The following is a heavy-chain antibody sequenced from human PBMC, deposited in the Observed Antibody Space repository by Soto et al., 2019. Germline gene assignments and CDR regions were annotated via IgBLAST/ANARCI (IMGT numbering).Heavy chain of an antibody. CDR1: GGTFSSYA. D-gene: IGHD3-16*01. J-gene: IGHJ4*02. CDR3: ARVHLPLGMITFFDY. V-gene: IGHV1-69*01. CDR2: IIPIFGTA. Sequence: QVQLVQSGAEVKKPGSSVKVSCKASGGTFSSYAISWVRQAPGQGLEWMGGIIPIFGTANYAQTFQGRVTITADESTSTAYMELSSLRSEDTAVYYCARVHLPLGMITFFDYWGQGTLVTVSS.